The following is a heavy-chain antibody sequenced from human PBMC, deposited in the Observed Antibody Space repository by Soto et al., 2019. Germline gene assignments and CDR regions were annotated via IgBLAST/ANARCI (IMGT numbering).Heavy chain of an antibody. J-gene: IGHJ6*02. D-gene: IGHD3-16*01. Sequence: SETLSLTCSVFGGSISSGDYYWSWIRQPPGKGLEWIGYIFYSGRTYYNPSLKSRLTISIDTSKNQFSLKLTSVTAADSAVYYCARDGGAAYPFYYYGMDVWGQGTTVTAP. CDR2: IFYSGRT. V-gene: IGHV4-30-4*01. CDR1: GGSISSGDYY. CDR3: ARDGGAAYPFYYYGMDV.